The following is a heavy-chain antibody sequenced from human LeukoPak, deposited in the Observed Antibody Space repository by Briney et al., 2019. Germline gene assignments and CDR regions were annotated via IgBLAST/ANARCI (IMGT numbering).Heavy chain of an antibody. CDR2: IKQDGSEK. CDR3: ARVGIAVAGTGPYYYGMDV. J-gene: IGHJ6*02. Sequence: PGGSLRLSCAASGFTFSSYGMSRVRQAPGKGLEWVADIKQDGSEKYYVDSVKGRFTISRDNAKNSLYLQMNSLRAEDTAVYYCARVGIAVAGTGPYYYGMDVWGQGTTVTVSS. V-gene: IGHV3-7*03. D-gene: IGHD6-19*01. CDR1: GFTFSSYG.